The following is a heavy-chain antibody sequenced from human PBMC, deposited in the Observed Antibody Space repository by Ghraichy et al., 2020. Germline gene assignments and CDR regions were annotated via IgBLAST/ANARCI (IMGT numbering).Heavy chain of an antibody. D-gene: IGHD4-17*01. J-gene: IGHJ5*02. CDR2: IYYSGST. CDR1: GDSISSSSHY. CDR3: ARTTVTTVYGDNWFDP. Sequence: SETLSLTCTVSGDSISSSSHYWGWIRQPPGKGLEWIGSIYYSGSTYYNPSLKSRVTISVATSKNQFSLKLSSVTAADTAVYYCARTTVTTVYGDNWFDPWGQGTLVTVSS. V-gene: IGHV4-39*01.